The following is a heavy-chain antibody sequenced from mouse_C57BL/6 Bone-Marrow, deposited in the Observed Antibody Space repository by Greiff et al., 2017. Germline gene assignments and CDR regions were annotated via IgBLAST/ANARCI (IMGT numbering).Heavy chain of an antibody. V-gene: IGHV1-15*01. CDR2: IGPETGGT. J-gene: IGHJ1*03. CDR1: GYTFTDYE. Sequence: VQGVESGAELVRPGASVTLSCKASGYTFTDYEMHWVKQTPVHGLEWIGAIGPETGGTAYNQKFKGKAILTADKSSSTAYMELRSLTSEDSAVYYCTRGGYWYFDVWGTGTTVTVSS. CDR3: TRGGYWYFDV.